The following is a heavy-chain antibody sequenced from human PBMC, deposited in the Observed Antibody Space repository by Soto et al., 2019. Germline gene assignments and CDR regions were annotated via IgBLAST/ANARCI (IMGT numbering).Heavy chain of an antibody. CDR2: INHSGST. D-gene: IGHD4-17*01. J-gene: IGHJ4*02. Sequence: PSETLSLTCAVYGGSFSGYYWSWIRQPPGKGLEWIGEINHSGSTNYNPSLKSRVTISVDTSKNQFSLKLISVTAADTAVYYRARNLYGGNSGVDYWGQGTLVTVSS. CDR1: GGSFSGYY. V-gene: IGHV4-34*01. CDR3: ARNLYGGNSGVDY.